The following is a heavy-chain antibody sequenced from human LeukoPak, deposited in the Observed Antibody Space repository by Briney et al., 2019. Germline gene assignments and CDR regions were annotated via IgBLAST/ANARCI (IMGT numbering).Heavy chain of an antibody. Sequence: PSETLSLTCTVSGGSISSYYWSWIRQPPGKGLEWIGYLYYSGSTNYNPSLKSRVTISVDTSKNQFSLKLSSVTTADTAVYYCARHPFLPVRTPNWYFDLWGRGTLVTVSS. CDR1: GGSISSYY. CDR2: LYYSGST. D-gene: IGHD2/OR15-2a*01. J-gene: IGHJ2*01. V-gene: IGHV4-59*08. CDR3: ARHPFLPVRTPNWYFDL.